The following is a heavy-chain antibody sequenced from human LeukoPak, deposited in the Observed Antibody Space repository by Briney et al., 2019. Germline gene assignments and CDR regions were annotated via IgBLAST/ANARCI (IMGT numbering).Heavy chain of an antibody. V-gene: IGHV3-74*01. J-gene: IGHJ6*03. CDR2: INSDGSST. CDR3: ARGTTVSLYYYYYMDV. Sequence: GGSLRLSCAASGFTFSSYWMHWVRQAPGKGLVWVSRINSDGSSTSYADSVKGRFTISRDNAKNTLYLQMNSLRAEDTAVYYCARGTTVSLYYYYYMDVWGKGTTVTVSS. CDR1: GFTFSSYW. D-gene: IGHD4-11*01.